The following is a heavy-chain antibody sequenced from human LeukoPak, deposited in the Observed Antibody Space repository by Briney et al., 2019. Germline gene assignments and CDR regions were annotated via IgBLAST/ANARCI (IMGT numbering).Heavy chain of an antibody. CDR1: GFTVSNNY. CDR2: IWHDGSRK. CDR3: AVIAARRDC. J-gene: IGHJ4*02. Sequence: GGSLRLSCAASGFTVSNNYMIWVRQAPGKGLEWVALIWHDGSRKHYADSVKGRFTISRDNSKNTLYLQMNSLRAEDTAVYYCAVIAARRDCWGQGTLVTVSS. V-gene: IGHV3-30*02. D-gene: IGHD6-6*01.